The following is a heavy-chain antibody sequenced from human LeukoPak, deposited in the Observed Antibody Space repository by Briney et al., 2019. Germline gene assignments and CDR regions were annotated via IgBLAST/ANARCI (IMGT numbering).Heavy chain of an antibody. CDR3: ARDGVDYYGSGSYSDY. J-gene: IGHJ4*02. D-gene: IGHD3-10*01. V-gene: IGHV3-30-3*01. Sequence: GGSLRLSCAASEFTFSSYAMHSVRQAPGKGLEWVAVISYDGSNKYYADSVKGRFTISRDNSKNTLYLQMNSLRAEDTAVYYCARDGVDYYGSGSYSDYWGQGTLVTVSS. CDR2: ISYDGSNK. CDR1: EFTFSSYA.